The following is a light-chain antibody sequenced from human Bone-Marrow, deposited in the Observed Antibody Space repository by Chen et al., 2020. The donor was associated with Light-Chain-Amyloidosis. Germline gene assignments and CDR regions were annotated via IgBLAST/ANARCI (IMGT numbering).Light chain of an antibody. J-gene: IGLJ3*02. Sequence: QSVLTQPPSASGTPGQRVTISCSGSSSNIGSNTVNWYQQLPGTAPKLLIYSNNQRPSGFPDRFSGTKAGTSASLAISGLQSEDEADYDCAAWDDSLNGWVFGGGTKLTVL. CDR2: SNN. CDR3: AAWDDSLNGWV. CDR1: SSNIGSNT. V-gene: IGLV1-44*01.